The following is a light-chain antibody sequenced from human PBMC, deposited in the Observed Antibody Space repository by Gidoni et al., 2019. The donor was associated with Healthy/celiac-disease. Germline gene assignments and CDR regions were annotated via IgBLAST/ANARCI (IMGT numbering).Light chain of an antibody. CDR3: AAWDDSSVV. CDR2: RNN. CDR1: SSNIGSND. V-gene: IGLV1-47*01. J-gene: IGLJ2*01. Sequence: QSVLTQPPPASGTPGQRVTIPCSGSSSNIGSNDVYWYQQPTGPAPKLPLYRNNQRPSGVPDRLAGSTSGTSASLAISGLRSEDEADYYCAAWDDSSVVFGGGTKLTVL.